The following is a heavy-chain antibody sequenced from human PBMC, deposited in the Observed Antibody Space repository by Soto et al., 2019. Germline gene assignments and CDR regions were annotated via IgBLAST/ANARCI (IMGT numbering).Heavy chain of an antibody. CDR2: MWNDGSNK. J-gene: IGHJ3*02. D-gene: IGHD3-16*02. Sequence: GGSLRLSCAASGFTFSSYGMHWVRQAPGTGLDWVAVMWNDGSNKYYADSVKGRFTISRDNSKNTLYLQMNSLRAEDTAVYYCARDNSNGDYIWGSYRPLGAFDIWGQGTMVTVSS. V-gene: IGHV3-33*01. CDR3: ARDNSNGDYIWGSYRPLGAFDI. CDR1: GFTFSSYG.